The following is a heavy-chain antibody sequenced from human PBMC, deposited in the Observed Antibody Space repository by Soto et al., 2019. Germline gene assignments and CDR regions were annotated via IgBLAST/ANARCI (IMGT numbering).Heavy chain of an antibody. J-gene: IGHJ4*02. V-gene: IGHV3-23*01. CDR2: ISGSGGST. CDR1: GFTFSSYA. D-gene: IGHD2-15*01. CDR3: AKLPRYCSGGSCYSPYFDY. Sequence: GWSLRLSCAASGFTFSSYAMSWVRQAPGKGLEWVSAISGSGGSTYYADSVKGRFTISRDNSKNTLYLQMNSLRAEDTAVYYCAKLPRYCSGGSCYSPYFDYWGQGTLVTVSS.